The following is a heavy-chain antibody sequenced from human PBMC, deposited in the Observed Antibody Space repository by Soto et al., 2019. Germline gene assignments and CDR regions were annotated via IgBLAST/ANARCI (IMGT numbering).Heavy chain of an antibody. CDR2: ISSGSTNI. Sequence: QVQLVESGGGLVKPGGSLRLSCAASGFTFSDFYMSWIRQAPGKGLEWISYISSGSTNIFYADSVKGRFAVSRDNAKNSVYLQMDSLRAEDTALYYCARDRNAAGSDYLGQGTLVTVSS. J-gene: IGHJ4*02. V-gene: IGHV3-11*01. D-gene: IGHD1-1*01. CDR1: GFTFSDFY. CDR3: ARDRNAAGSDY.